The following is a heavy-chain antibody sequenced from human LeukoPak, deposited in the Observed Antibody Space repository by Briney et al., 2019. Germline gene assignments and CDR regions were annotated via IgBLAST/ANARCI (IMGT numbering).Heavy chain of an antibody. CDR3: ARGTYDFWSGYSYYYYYMDV. V-gene: IGHV4-31*03. Sequence: PSQTLSLTCTVSGGSISSGGYYWSWIRQHPGKGLEWIGYIYYSGSTYYNPSLKSRVTISVDTSKNQFSLKLSSVTAADTAVHYCARGTYDFWSGYSYYYYYMDVWGKGTTVTVSS. J-gene: IGHJ6*03. D-gene: IGHD3-3*01. CDR1: GGSISSGGYY. CDR2: IYYSGST.